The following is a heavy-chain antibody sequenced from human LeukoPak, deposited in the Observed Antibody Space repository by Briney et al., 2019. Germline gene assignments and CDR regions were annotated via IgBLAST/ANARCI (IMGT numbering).Heavy chain of an antibody. J-gene: IGHJ5*02. CDR3: AREVSSWYRTEGRFDP. Sequence: GGSLRLSCVPSGFTFNNYWMTWVRQAPGKGLEWLANIKHDGTEKYYVDSVRGRFIISRDNAENSLYLQMNSLRAEDTAVYFCAREVSSWYRTEGRFDPWGQGTLVTVSS. CDR1: GFTFNNYW. V-gene: IGHV3-7*01. CDR2: IKHDGTEK. D-gene: IGHD6-13*01.